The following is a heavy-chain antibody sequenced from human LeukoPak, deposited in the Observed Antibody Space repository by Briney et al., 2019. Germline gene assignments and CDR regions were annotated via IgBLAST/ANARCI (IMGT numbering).Heavy chain of an antibody. V-gene: IGHV3-11*01. CDR2: VSSSGSTI. J-gene: IGHJ4*02. D-gene: IGHD1-26*01. Sequence: GGSLRLSCAASGFTFSYAWMSWVRQAPGKGLEWVSYVSSSGSTIYYADSVKGRFTISRDNAKNSLYLQMNSLRAEDTALYYCASGGVYYGAAFDFWGQGTLVTVSS. CDR1: GFTFSYAW. CDR3: ASGGVYYGAAFDF.